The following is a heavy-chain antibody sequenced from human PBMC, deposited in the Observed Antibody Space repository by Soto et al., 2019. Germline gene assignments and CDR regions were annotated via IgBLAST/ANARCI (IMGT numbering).Heavy chain of an antibody. J-gene: IGHJ6*02. Sequence: GESLKISCKGSGYSFASYWIGWVRQMPGKGLEWMGIIYPGDSDIRYSPSFQGQVTISADKSISTAYLQWSSLKASDTAMYYCARGSHRAPVHRGVRQYYYYRMDVWAQGTTVTVSS. D-gene: IGHD1-1*01. CDR3: ARGSHRAPVHRGVRQYYYYRMDV. V-gene: IGHV5-51*01. CDR1: GYSFASYW. CDR2: IYPGDSDI.